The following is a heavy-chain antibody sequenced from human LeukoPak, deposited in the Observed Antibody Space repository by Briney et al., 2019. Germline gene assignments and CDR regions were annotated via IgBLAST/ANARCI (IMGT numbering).Heavy chain of an antibody. CDR2: IRSKAFGETA. V-gene: IGHV3-49*04. Sequence: GGSLRLSCTVSGFTFGDYAINWVRQAPGKGLEWVGFIRSKAFGETAEYAASVKGRFAISRDDSKSIAYLQMNSLKTEDTAVYYCTRDRGSSTLGDYWGQGTLVTVSS. D-gene: IGHD7-27*01. J-gene: IGHJ4*02. CDR3: TRDRGSSTLGDY. CDR1: GFTFGDYA.